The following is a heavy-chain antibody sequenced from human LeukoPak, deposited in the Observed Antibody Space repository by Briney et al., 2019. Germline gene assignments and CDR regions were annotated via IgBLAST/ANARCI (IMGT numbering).Heavy chain of an antibody. Sequence: ASVTVSCKASRYTFTSYDINWVRQATGQGLEWMGWMNPNSGNTGYAQKFQGRVTMTRNTSISTAYMELSSLRSEDTAVYYCARSGEGYCSGGSCGTWGQGTLVTVSS. V-gene: IGHV1-8*01. J-gene: IGHJ5*02. CDR1: RYTFTSYD. CDR3: ARSGEGYCSGGSCGT. D-gene: IGHD2-15*01. CDR2: MNPNSGNT.